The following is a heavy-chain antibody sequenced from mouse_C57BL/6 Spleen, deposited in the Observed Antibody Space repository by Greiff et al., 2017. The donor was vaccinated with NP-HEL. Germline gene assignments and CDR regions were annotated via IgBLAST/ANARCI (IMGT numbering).Heavy chain of an antibody. V-gene: IGHV2-6*03. CDR1: GFSLTSYG. Sequence: VQLQESGPGLVAPSQSLSITCTVSGFSLTSYGVHWVRQPPGKGLEWLVVIWSDGSTTYNSALKSRLSISKDNSKSQVFLKMNSLQTDDTAMYYCARSYYYGSRRYAMDYWGQGTSVTVSS. CDR3: ARSYYYGSRRYAMDY. D-gene: IGHD1-1*01. J-gene: IGHJ4*01. CDR2: IWSDGST.